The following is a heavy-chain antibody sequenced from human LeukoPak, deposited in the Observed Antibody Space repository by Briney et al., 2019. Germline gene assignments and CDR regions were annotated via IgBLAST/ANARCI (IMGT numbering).Heavy chain of an antibody. Sequence: GGSLRLSCAASGFSLSSYAIHWVRQAPGKGLEWVAIISYDGSKKYYADSVKGRFTISRDNAKNSLYLQMNSLRAEDTAVYYCARDLLGYCSGGSCVDAFDIWGQGTMVTVSS. CDR3: ARDLLGYCSGGSCVDAFDI. D-gene: IGHD2-15*01. CDR1: GFSLSSYA. V-gene: IGHV3-30*04. CDR2: ISYDGSKK. J-gene: IGHJ3*02.